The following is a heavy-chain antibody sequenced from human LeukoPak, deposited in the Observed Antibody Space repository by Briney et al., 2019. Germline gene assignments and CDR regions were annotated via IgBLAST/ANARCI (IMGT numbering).Heavy chain of an antibody. CDR1: GFTFSTYA. CDR2: ISYDGSNK. Sequence: GGSLRLSCAASGFTFSTYAMHWVRQAPGKGLEWVAVISYDGSNKYYADSVKGRFTIFRDNSKNTLHLQMNSLRGEDTAVYYCARWGGQYDFWSGYYSFDYWGQGTPVTVSS. J-gene: IGHJ4*02. CDR3: ARWGGQYDFWSGYYSFDY. D-gene: IGHD3-3*01. V-gene: IGHV3-30*04.